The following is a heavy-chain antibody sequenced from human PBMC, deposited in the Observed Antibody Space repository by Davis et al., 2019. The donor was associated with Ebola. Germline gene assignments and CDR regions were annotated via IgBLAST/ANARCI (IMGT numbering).Heavy chain of an antibody. J-gene: IGHJ4*02. V-gene: IGHV3-33*01. CDR1: GFTFSSYG. CDR3: ARVADTIEGYYFDY. D-gene: IGHD5-12*01. Sequence: GESLKISCAASGFTFSSYGMHWVRQAPGKGLEWVAVIWYDGSNKYYADSVKGRFTISRDNSKNTLYLQMNSLRAEDTAVYYCARVADTIEGYYFDYWGQGTLVTVSS. CDR2: IWYDGSNK.